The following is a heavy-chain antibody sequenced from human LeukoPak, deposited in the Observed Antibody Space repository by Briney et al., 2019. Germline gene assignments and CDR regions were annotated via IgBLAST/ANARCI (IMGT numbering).Heavy chain of an antibody. J-gene: IGHJ3*02. CDR3: AKDRLGWYASDAFDI. D-gene: IGHD6-19*01. CDR1: GFTFSSYA. CDR2: ISGSGGST. Sequence: GGSPRLSCAASGFTFSSYAMSWVRQAPGKGLEWVSAISGSGGSTYYADSVKGRFTISRDNSKNTLYLQMNSLRAEDTAVYYCAKDRLGWYASDAFDIWGQGTMVTVSS. V-gene: IGHV3-23*01.